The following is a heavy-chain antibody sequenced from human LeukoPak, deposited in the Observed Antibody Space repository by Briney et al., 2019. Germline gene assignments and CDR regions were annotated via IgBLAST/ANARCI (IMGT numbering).Heavy chain of an antibody. CDR2: IIPIFGTA. V-gene: IGHV1-69*13. CDR1: GGTFSSYA. CDR3: ARDRIVVVPAAPHDYYYYGMDV. J-gene: IGHJ6*02. D-gene: IGHD2-2*01. Sequence: SVKVSCKASGGTFSSYAISWVRQVPGQGLEWMGGIIPIFGTANYAQKFQGRVTITADESTSTAYMELSSLRSEDTAVYYCARDRIVVVPAAPHDYYYYGMDVWGQGTTVTVSS.